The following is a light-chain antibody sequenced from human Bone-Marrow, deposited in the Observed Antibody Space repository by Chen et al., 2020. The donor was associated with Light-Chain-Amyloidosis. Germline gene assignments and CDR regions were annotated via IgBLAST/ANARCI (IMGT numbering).Light chain of an antibody. Sequence: SYELTQPPSVSVSPGQTARITCSGDDLPTEYAYWYQQNPGPAPVLVIHRDTERPSGISERFSGASSGTTATLTISGVQAEDEADYHCQSADSSGTYEVIFGGGTKLTVL. CDR2: RDT. J-gene: IGLJ2*01. CDR3: QSADSSGTYEVI. CDR1: DLPTEY. V-gene: IGLV3-25*03.